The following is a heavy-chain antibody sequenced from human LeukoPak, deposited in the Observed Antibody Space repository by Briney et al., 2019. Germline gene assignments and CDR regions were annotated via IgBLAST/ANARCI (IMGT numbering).Heavy chain of an antibody. D-gene: IGHD6-13*01. Sequence: HPGGSLSLSCAASGFPFSCYAMSWVRQAPGKRREWVSAISGSGGSTYYADSVKGRFTISRDNSKNTLYLQMNSLRAEDTAVYYCAKLHSSSWYYFDYWGQGTLVTVSS. J-gene: IGHJ4*02. CDR3: AKLHSSSWYYFDY. CDR2: ISGSGGST. CDR1: GFPFSCYA. V-gene: IGHV3-23*01.